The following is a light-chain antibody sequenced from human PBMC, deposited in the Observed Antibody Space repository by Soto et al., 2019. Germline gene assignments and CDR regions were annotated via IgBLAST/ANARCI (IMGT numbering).Light chain of an antibody. CDR1: QSVSGW. J-gene: IGKJ1*01. V-gene: IGKV1-5*01. Sequence: DIQMTQSPSSLSASVVDTFTVTCRASQSVSGWLAWYQQKPGEAPKLLIYDASALPRGVPSRFSGSGSGTKFTLTIASLQPDDFATYYCQQYETFSGTFGPGTKVDIK. CDR3: QQYETFSGT. CDR2: DAS.